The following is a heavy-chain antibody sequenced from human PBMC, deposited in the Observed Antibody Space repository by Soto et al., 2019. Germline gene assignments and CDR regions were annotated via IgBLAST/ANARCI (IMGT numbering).Heavy chain of an antibody. CDR2: IRSKANSYAT. CDR1: GFTFSGSA. D-gene: IGHD6-19*01. Sequence: GGSLRLSCAASGFTFSGSAMHWVRQASGKGLEWVGRIRSKANSYATAYAASVKGRFTISRDDSKNTAYLQMNSLKTEDTAVYYCTRPHPGRIAVADYYYGMDVWGQGTTVTVSS. J-gene: IGHJ6*02. V-gene: IGHV3-73*01. CDR3: TRPHPGRIAVADYYYGMDV.